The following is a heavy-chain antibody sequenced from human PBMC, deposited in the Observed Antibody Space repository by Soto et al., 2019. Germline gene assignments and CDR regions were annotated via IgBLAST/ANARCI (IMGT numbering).Heavy chain of an antibody. CDR3: ARGRSRGMDV. J-gene: IGHJ6*02. V-gene: IGHV4-34*01. CDR1: GGSFSGYY. CDR2: INHSGST. D-gene: IGHD1-26*01. Sequence: QVQLQQWGAGLLKPSETLSLTCAVYGGSFSGYYWSWIRQPPGKGLEWIGEINHSGSTNYNPSLKSRVTISVDTSKNQFSLKLSSVTDADTAVYYCARGRSRGMDVWGQWTTVTVSS.